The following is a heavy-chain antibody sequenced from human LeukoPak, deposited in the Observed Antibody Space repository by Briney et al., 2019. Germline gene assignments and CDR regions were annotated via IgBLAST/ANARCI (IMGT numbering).Heavy chain of an antibody. Sequence: GGSLRLSCAASGFTFSSYSMNWVRQAPGKGLEWVSSISSSSSYIYHADSVKGRFTISRDNAKNSLYLQMNSLRAEDTAVYYCAREGLGQLEPDGMDVWGQGTTVTVSS. V-gene: IGHV3-21*01. CDR2: ISSSSSYI. CDR3: AREGLGQLEPDGMDV. D-gene: IGHD1-1*01. J-gene: IGHJ6*02. CDR1: GFTFSSYS.